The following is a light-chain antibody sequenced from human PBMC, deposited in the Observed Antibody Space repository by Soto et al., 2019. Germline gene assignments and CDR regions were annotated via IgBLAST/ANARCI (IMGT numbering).Light chain of an antibody. V-gene: IGKV1-5*03. CDR2: QAS. J-gene: IGKJ1*01. CDR1: QTISSW. Sequence: DIQMTQSPSALSASVGDRVTITCRASQTISSWLAWYQQKPGEAPRLLIYQASSLETEVPSRFSGSGSGTEFTLTISSLQPGDFANYYCQQYNSYSLTFGQGTKVDIK. CDR3: QQYNSYSLT.